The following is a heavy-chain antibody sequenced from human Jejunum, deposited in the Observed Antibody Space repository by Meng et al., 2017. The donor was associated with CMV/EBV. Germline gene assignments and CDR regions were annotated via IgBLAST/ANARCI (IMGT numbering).Heavy chain of an antibody. J-gene: IGHJ4*02. CDR1: SFSSHE. CDR3: GRYPRHGKVAGTTDY. D-gene: IGHD6-19*01. CDR2: ISGSGDSI. V-gene: IGHV3-48*03. Sequence: SFSSHEMHWVRQAPGKGLEWLSYISGSGDSIYYADSVKGRFTISRDNAKKSVYLQMESLRAADTAVYYCGRYPRHGKVAGTTDYWGQGTLVTVSS.